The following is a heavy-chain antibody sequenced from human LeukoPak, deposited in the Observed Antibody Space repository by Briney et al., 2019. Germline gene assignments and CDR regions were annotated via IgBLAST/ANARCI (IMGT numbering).Heavy chain of an antibody. CDR3: AKEANYYDSRGYSTDY. D-gene: IGHD3-22*01. J-gene: IGHJ4*02. CDR1: GFTFSSYA. Sequence: GGSLRLSCAASGFTFSSYAMSSVRQAPGRGLWWVSAISGIGGSTYYTDSVKGRFTISRDNSKNTLYLQMDSLRAEDTAVYYCAKEANYYDSRGYSTDYWGQGTLVTVSS. CDR2: ISGIGGST. V-gene: IGHV3-23*01.